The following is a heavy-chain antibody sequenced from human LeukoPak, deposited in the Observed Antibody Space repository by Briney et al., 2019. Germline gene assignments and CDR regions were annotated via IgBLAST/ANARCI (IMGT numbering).Heavy chain of an antibody. Sequence: PGESLRLSCVASGFTFSNYAMSWIRQAPGKGLEWVSAITGSGTNRYYADSLKGRFTTSRDNSKNTVFLQMNSLRHEDTAIYYCVIWGDYDVLTGYYVPDYWGQGTLVTVAS. D-gene: IGHD3-9*01. CDR1: GFTFSNYA. CDR3: VIWGDYDVLTGYYVPDY. CDR2: ITGSGTNR. J-gene: IGHJ4*02. V-gene: IGHV3-23*01.